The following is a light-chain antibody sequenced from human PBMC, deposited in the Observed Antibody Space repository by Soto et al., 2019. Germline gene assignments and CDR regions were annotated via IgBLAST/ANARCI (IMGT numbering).Light chain of an antibody. V-gene: IGKV3-15*01. CDR2: GAS. J-gene: IGKJ4*01. CDR1: QTVSSN. Sequence: EIVLTQSPATLSLSPGERATLSCRASQTVSSNLAWYQQKPGQSPRLLIYGASTRATGIPARFSGSGSGTAFTLTIRSLQSEDFAVYYCQQYNDWLLTFGGGAKVEIK. CDR3: QQYNDWLLT.